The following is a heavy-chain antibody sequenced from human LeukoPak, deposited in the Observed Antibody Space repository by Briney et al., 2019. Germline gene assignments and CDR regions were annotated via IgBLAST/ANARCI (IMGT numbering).Heavy chain of an antibody. D-gene: IGHD5-18*01. Sequence: GGSLRLSCAASGFTFSSYWMSWVRQAPGKGLEWVANIKKDGSEKYYVDSVKGRFTISRDNAKTSLYLQMNSLRAEDTAVYYCARHLSGVTGYTYGRGIDYWGQGSLVTVSS. J-gene: IGHJ4*02. CDR2: IKKDGSEK. CDR3: ARHLSGVTGYTYGRGIDY. CDR1: GFTFSSYW. V-gene: IGHV3-7*01.